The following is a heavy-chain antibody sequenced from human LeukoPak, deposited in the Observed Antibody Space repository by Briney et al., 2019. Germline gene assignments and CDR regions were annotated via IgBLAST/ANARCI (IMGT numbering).Heavy chain of an antibody. J-gene: IGHJ1*01. CDR1: GITFSRHG. D-gene: IGHD3-16*02. V-gene: IGHV3-30*03. CDR2: IADDGGVK. Sequence: GRSLRLSCLASGITFSRHGMDWVRQAAGKGLGWVAVIADDGGVKQYADSVKGRLTVSRDNPKSTTDLQINSRGAEDTAVYYCAREGDFRWGELSPWGQGTLVTVSA. CDR3: AREGDFRWGELSP.